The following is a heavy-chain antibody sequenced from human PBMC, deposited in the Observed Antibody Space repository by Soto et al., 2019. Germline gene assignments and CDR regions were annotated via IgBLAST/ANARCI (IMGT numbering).Heavy chain of an antibody. Sequence: ASVKVSCKASGYTFTSYGISWVRQAPGQGLEWMGWISAYNGNTNYAQKLQGRVTMTTDTSTSTAYMELRSLRSDDTAVYYCARIASVAGFNWFDPWGQGTLVTVSS. CDR2: ISAYNGNT. V-gene: IGHV1-18*01. CDR1: GYTFTSYG. D-gene: IGHD6-19*01. CDR3: ARIASVAGFNWFDP. J-gene: IGHJ5*02.